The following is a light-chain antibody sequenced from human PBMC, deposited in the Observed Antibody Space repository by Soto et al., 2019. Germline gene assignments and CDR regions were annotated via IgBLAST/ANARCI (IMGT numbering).Light chain of an antibody. CDR2: AAS. CDR1: QGISYY. J-gene: IGKJ1*01. CDR3: QKSYSTPWP. V-gene: IGKV1-27*01. Sequence: DIEMTQSPSSLSASVGDRVIITCRARQGISYYLAWYQQRPGKVPKLLIYAASTFQSGFPSRFTVTRSGTDFDLTISSLQPEDVARYYCQKSYSTPWPFGQGTEVEIQ.